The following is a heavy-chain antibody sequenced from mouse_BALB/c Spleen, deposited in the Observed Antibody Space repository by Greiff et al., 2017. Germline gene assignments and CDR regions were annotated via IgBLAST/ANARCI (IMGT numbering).Heavy chain of an antibody. V-gene: IGHV7-1*02. J-gene: IGHJ2*01. CDR2: SRNKANDYTT. CDR1: GFTFRDFY. Sequence: EVKVVESGGGLVQPGGSLRLSCATSGFTFRDFYMEWVRQPPGKRLEWIAASRNKANDYTTEYSASVKGRFIVSRDTSQSILYLQMNALRAEDTAIYYCARDAPYRYGFDYWGQGTTLTVSS. D-gene: IGHD2-14*01. CDR3: ARDAPYRYGFDY.